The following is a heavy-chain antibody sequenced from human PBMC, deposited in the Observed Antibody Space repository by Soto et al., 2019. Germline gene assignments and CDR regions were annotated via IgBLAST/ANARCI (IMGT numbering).Heavy chain of an antibody. CDR3: AREDSIIIPAVSDF. V-gene: IGHV3-21*04. Sequence: KPGGSLRLACVVSGFTFSNYGINWVRQAPGKGLEWVSTVSKSDYTYYSDSVKGRFTISRDNAKNTVSLQMNTLRAEDTAVYYCAREDSIIIPAVSDFWGQGTLVTVSS. D-gene: IGHD2-2*01. CDR2: VSKSDYT. CDR1: GFTFSNYG. J-gene: IGHJ4*02.